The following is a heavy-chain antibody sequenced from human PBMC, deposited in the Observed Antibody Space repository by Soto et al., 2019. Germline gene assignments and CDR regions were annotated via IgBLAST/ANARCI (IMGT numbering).Heavy chain of an antibody. V-gene: IGHV3-11*01. J-gene: IGHJ4*02. CDR1: GFTFSAYY. Sequence: GGSLRLSCAASGFTFSAYYMSWIRQAPGKGLEWVSYISDSGSLTHYGDSVKGRFTISRDNAKASLYLQMDSLRAEDTAIYYCARALVLGVGALSQWGQGTLVTVSS. CDR2: ISDSGSLT. CDR3: ARALVLGVGALSQ. D-gene: IGHD1-26*01.